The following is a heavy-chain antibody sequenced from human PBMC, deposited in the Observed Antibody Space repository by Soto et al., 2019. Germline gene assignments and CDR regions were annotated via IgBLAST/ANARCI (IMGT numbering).Heavy chain of an antibody. V-gene: IGHV4-30-2*01. CDR2: IYHSGST. CDR1: GGSISSGGYS. D-gene: IGHD3-10*01. J-gene: IGHJ4*02. CDR3: ARVRSVVRGVISPVYYFDY. Sequence: SEALSLSCAVSGGSISSGGYSWSWIRQPPGKGLEWIGYIYHSGSTYYNPSLKSRFTISVDRSKNQFSLKLSSVTAADTAVYYCARVRSVVRGVISPVYYFDYWGQGTLVTVSS.